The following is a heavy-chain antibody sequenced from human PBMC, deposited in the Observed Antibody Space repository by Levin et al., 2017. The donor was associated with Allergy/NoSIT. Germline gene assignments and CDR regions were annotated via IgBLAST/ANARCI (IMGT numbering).Heavy chain of an antibody. CDR3: AKDREACSGTSDTYGMEG. CDR1: GFIFSNYG. Sequence: GGSLRLSCAASGFIFSNYGMHWVRQAPGKGLEWVAAISYDGTNKYYGDDVKGRFTISRDNSKNTVYLQMNSLTTEDTAVYYCAKDREACSGTSDTYGMEGWGQGTSVTVS. CDR2: ISYDGTNK. J-gene: IGHJ6*02. D-gene: IGHD2-2*01. V-gene: IGHV3-30*18.